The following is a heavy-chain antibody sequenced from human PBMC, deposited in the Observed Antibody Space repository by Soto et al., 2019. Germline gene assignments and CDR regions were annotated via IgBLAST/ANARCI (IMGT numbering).Heavy chain of an antibody. J-gene: IGHJ4*02. V-gene: IGHV4-30-4*01. Sequence: SETLSLTCTVSGGPISSGDYYWSWIRQPPGKGLEWIGYIYYSGSTYYNPSLKSRVTISVDTSKNQFSLKLSSVTAADTAVYYCARGLVVVDYFDYWGQGTLVTVSS. D-gene: IGHD2-15*01. CDR1: GGPISSGDYY. CDR3: ARGLVVVDYFDY. CDR2: IYYSGST.